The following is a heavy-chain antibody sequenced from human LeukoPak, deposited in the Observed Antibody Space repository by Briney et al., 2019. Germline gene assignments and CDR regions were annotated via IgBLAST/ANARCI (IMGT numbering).Heavy chain of an antibody. CDR2: TNSDGSST. CDR1: GFTFSSYW. D-gene: IGHD5-12*01. CDR3: AVERSGYDSYLDY. V-gene: IGHV3-74*01. J-gene: IGHJ4*02. Sequence: GGSLGLSCAASGFTFSSYWMHWVRQAPGKGLVWVSRTNSDGSSTSYADSVKGRFTISRDNAKNTLYLQMNSLRAEDTAVYYCAVERSGYDSYLDYWGQGTLVTVSS.